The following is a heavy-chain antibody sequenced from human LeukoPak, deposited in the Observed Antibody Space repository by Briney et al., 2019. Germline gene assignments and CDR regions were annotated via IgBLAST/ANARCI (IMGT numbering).Heavy chain of an antibody. J-gene: IGHJ2*01. Sequence: GGSLDSPVEALGLPFRTFGMGWAGKLPGKGLDGLPKKNKDGSEMYYVDSVKGRFTISRDNGKNSLYLQINSLRADDTAVYYCARDQGSMIVVRTTNWYFDLWGRGTLVTVSS. CDR1: GLPFRTFG. CDR2: KNKDGSEM. V-gene: IGHV3-7*03. D-gene: IGHD3-22*01. CDR3: ARDQGSMIVVRTTNWYFDL.